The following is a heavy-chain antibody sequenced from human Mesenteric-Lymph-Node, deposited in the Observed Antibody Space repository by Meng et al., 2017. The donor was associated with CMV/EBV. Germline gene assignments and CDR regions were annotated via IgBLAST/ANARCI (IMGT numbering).Heavy chain of an antibody. J-gene: IGHJ4*02. Sequence: SGSTFTRYGIRWLRQAPGQGLEWMGWISGYNGDTTYAQKVQDRVTMTRDTSTNTAYMDLRSLTSDDTAVYYCARGYDFWSGGKFDYWGQGTLVTVSS. CDR3: ARGYDFWSGGKFDY. V-gene: IGHV1-18*01. D-gene: IGHD3-3*01. CDR2: ISGYNGDT. CDR1: GSTFTRYG.